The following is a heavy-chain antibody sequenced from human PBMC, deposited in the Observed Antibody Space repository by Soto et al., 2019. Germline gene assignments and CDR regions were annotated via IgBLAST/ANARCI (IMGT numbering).Heavy chain of an antibody. CDR2: VNHGGTS. CDR3: ASSSLIRSGDILHAFDA. CDR1: CSSFGDLY. Sequence: PSETRYSRYPVHCSSFGDLYCGLIRQRPGKGLEWIGEVNHGGTSNYNPSLKSRAIISVDTSKNQFSLKLTSVTAEDTALYFCASSSLIRSGDILHAFDAWGQWTTVT. V-gene: IGHV4-34*01. J-gene: IGHJ6*02. D-gene: IGHD3-10*01.